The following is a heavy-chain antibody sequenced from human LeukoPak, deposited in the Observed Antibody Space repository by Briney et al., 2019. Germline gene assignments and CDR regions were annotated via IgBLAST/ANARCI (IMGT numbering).Heavy chain of an antibody. V-gene: IGHV3-21*01. CDR2: ISSISSYI. Sequence: PGGSLRLSCAASGFTFSSYSMNWVRQAPGKGLEWVSSISSISSYIYYADSVKGRFTISRDNAKNSLYLQMNSLRAEDTAVYYCARDAYYYDSSGYYWYFDLWGRGTLVTVSS. CDR3: ARDAYYYDSSGYYWYFDL. D-gene: IGHD3-22*01. J-gene: IGHJ2*01. CDR1: GFTFSSYS.